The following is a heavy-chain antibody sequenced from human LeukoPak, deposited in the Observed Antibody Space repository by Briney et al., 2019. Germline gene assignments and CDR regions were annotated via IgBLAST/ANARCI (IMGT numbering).Heavy chain of an antibody. V-gene: IGHV4-4*09. CDR3: ARHGPQVASGRTYYYYYYYMDV. D-gene: IGHD5-12*01. J-gene: IGHJ6*03. CDR2: IYTSGST. CDR1: GGSISSYY. Sequence: SETLSLTCTVPGGSISSYYWSWIRQPPGKGLEWIGYIYTSGSTNYNPSLKSRVTISVDTSKNQFSLKLSSVTAADTAVYYCARHGPQVASGRTYYYYYYYMDVWGKGTTVTVSS.